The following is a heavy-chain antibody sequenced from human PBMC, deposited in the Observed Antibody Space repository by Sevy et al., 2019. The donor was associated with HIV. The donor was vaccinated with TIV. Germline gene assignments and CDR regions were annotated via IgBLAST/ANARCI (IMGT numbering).Heavy chain of an antibody. J-gene: IGHJ4*02. D-gene: IGHD1-26*01. CDR1: GGSITSLY. CDR2: IYYNGQI. Sequence: SETLSLTCTVSGGSITSLYWNWIRQPPGKGLEWIANIYYNGQINYNPSLKSRFTLSLDTSKNQFSLRLSFVTAADTAMYYCAGENAWGRGYSWGQGTLVTVSS. CDR3: AGENAWGRGYS. V-gene: IGHV4-59*08.